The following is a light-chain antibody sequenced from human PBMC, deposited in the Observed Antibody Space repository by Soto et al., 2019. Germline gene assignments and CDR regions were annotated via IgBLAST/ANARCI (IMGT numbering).Light chain of an antibody. J-gene: IGLJ1*01. CDR2: EFS. V-gene: IGLV2-8*01. CDR1: SSDVGGYNY. Sequence: QSALTQPPSASGSPGQSVTISCTGTSSDVGGYNYVSWYQQHPGKAPKLLIYEFSKRPSGVPDRFSGSKSGNTASLTVSGLQAEYEADYYCSSYAANNNYVFGTGTKVTVL. CDR3: SSYAANNNYV.